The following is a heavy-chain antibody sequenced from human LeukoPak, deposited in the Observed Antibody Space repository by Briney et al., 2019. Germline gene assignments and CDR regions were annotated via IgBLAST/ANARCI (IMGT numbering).Heavy chain of an antibody. D-gene: IGHD6-6*01. Sequence: GTLRLSCAASGFTFSSYGMSWVRQAPGKGLEWVSAISGSGGSTYYADSVKGRFTISRDNSKNTLYLQMNSLRAEDTAVYYCAKGTWYSSSSTDYWGQGTLVTVSS. J-gene: IGHJ4*02. CDR3: AKGTWYSSSSTDY. CDR2: ISGSGGST. CDR1: GFTFSSYG. V-gene: IGHV3-23*01.